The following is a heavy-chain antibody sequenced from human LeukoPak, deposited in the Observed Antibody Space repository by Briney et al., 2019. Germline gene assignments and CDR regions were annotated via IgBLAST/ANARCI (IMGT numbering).Heavy chain of an antibody. D-gene: IGHD1-1*01. CDR1: GGSISSYY. CDR3: ARGIRTGYGY. Sequence: SETLSLTCTVSGGSISSYYWSWIRQPPGKGLGWIGYIYYSGSTNYNPSLKSRVTISLDTSKNQFSLKVMYLTAADTAVYYCARGIRTGYGYWGQGTLVTVSS. V-gene: IGHV4-59*12. J-gene: IGHJ4*02. CDR2: IYYSGST.